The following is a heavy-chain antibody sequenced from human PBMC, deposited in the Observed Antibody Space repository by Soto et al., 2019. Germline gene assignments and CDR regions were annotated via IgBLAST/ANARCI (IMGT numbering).Heavy chain of an antibody. V-gene: IGHV3-74*01. J-gene: IGHJ3*02. D-gene: IGHD6-25*01. CDR2: INTDGIST. CDR3: VRDSQRAFDI. Sequence: GSLRLSCAASGFTFSSHWMHWVRQAPGKGLLWVSRINTDGISTTYADSVKGRFTISRDNAKNTLSLQMNSLTADDTAVYYCVRDSQRAFDIWGQGTMVTVSS. CDR1: GFTFSSHW.